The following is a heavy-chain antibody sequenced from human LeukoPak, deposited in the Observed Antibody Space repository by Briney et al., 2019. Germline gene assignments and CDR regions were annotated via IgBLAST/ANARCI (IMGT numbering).Heavy chain of an antibody. D-gene: IGHD2-21*02. V-gene: IGHV1-2*02. J-gene: IGHJ6*03. CDR2: INPNSGGT. CDR1: GYTFTGYY. CDR3: ARVVWLLRHMDV. Sequence: ASVKVSCKASGYTFTGYYMHWVRQAPGRGLEWMGWINPNSGGTNYAQKFQGRVTMTRDTSISTAYMELSRLRSDDTAVYYCARVVWLLRHMDVWGKGTTVTVSS.